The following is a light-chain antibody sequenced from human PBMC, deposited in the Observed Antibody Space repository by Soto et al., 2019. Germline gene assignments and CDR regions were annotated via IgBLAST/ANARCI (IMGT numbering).Light chain of an antibody. CDR1: QSVSSN. J-gene: IGKJ1*01. CDR3: QQYHEYW. Sequence: EIVMTQSPATLSVFPGERATLSCRASQSVSSNLAWYQQKPGQAPRLLIYDASTRATGIPARFSGSGSGTEFTLTISSLQPDDFATYYCQQYHEYWFGQGTKVDIK. V-gene: IGKV3-15*01. CDR2: DAS.